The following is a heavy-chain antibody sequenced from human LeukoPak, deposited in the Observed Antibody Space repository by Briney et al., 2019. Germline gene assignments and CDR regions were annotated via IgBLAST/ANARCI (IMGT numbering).Heavy chain of an antibody. Sequence: GRSLRLSCAASGFTFSSYAMHWVRQAPGKGLEWVAVISYDGSNKYYADSVKGRFTISRDNSKNTLYLQMNSLRAEDTAVYYCAREGGYGSGRYWGYYFDYWGQGTLVTVSS. D-gene: IGHD3-10*01. V-gene: IGHV3-30-3*01. CDR3: AREGGYGSGRYWGYYFDY. CDR1: GFTFSSYA. CDR2: ISYDGSNK. J-gene: IGHJ4*02.